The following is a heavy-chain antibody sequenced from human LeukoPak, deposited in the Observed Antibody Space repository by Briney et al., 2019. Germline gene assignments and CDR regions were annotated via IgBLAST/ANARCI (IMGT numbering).Heavy chain of an antibody. D-gene: IGHD5-18*01. CDR2: ISSSSSYI. CDR3: ARVGTPMVTIVAPYYMDV. J-gene: IGHJ6*03. Sequence: GSLRLSCAASRFTFSRYEMKWVRQAPRKGVEWVSSISSSSSYIYYADSVKGRFTISRDNAKNSLYLQMNSLRAEDTAVYYCARVGTPMVTIVAPYYMDVWGKGTTVTVSS. V-gene: IGHV3-21*01. CDR1: RFTFSRYE.